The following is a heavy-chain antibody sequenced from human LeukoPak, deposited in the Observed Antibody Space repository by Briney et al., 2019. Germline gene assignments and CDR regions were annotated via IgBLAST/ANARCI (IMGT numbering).Heavy chain of an antibody. J-gene: IGHJ3*02. V-gene: IGHV3-7*01. D-gene: IGHD2-15*01. CDR2: IKQDGSEK. CDR3: AREKVVVVAATYSAFDI. CDR1: GFTFSGYW. Sequence: PGGSLRLSCAASGFTFSGYWMSWVRQAPGKGLEWVANIKQDGSEKYYVDSMKGRFSISRDNAKNSLYLQMNSLRAEDTAVYYCAREKVVVVAATYSAFDIWGQGTMVTVSS.